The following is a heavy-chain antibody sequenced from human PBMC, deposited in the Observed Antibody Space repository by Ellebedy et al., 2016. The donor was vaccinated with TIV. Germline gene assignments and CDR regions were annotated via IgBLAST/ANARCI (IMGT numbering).Heavy chain of an antibody. CDR3: ANIVVIKGGAFDI. V-gene: IGHV3-30*04. D-gene: IGHD3-22*01. CDR2: IWYDGSNK. CDR1: GFTFSSYA. J-gene: IGHJ3*02. Sequence: GESLKISXAASGFTFSSYAMHWVRQAPGKGLEWVAVIWYDGSNKYYADSLKGRFTISRDNSKNTLYLQMNSLRAEDTAVYYCANIVVIKGGAFDIWGQGTMVTVSS.